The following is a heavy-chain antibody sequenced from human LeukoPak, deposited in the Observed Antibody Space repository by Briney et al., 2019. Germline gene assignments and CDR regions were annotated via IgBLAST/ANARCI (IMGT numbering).Heavy chain of an antibody. CDR1: GDSVSSNSAA. D-gene: IGHD3-16*01. V-gene: IGHV6-1*01. CDR2: TYYRSKWYN. Sequence: SQTLSLTCAISGDSVSSNSAAWNWIRQSPSRGLEWLGRTYYRSKWYNDYAVSVKSRITINPDTSKNQFSLQLNSVTPEDTAVYYCARSFRPGEFSKPKYYYYYMDVWGKGTTVTVSS. J-gene: IGHJ6*03. CDR3: ARSFRPGEFSKPKYYYYYMDV.